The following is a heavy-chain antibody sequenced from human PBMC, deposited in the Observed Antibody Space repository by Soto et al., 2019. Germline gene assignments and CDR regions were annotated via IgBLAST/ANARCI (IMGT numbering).Heavy chain of an antibody. D-gene: IGHD6-13*01. CDR2: ISAYNGNT. J-gene: IGHJ6*02. Sequence: ASVKVSCKASGYTFISYGINWVRQAPGQGLEWMGWISAYNGNTNYAQKLQGRVTMTIDTSTSTAYMELRRLRSEDLDVYYCAKEGPTRGIAAALYGMDVWGQGTTVTVSS. CDR1: GYTFISYG. CDR3: AKEGPTRGIAAALYGMDV. V-gene: IGHV1-18*03.